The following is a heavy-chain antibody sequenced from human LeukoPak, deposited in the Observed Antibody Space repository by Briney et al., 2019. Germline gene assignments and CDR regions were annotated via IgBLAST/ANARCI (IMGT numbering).Heavy chain of an antibody. Sequence: PGGCLRLSCAASGFTFSSYWMHWVRQAPGKGLVWVSRINSDGSSTSNADSVKGRFTISRDNSKNTLYLQMNSLRAEDTAVYYCARSLNVPLYFDYWGQGTLVTVSS. J-gene: IGHJ4*02. CDR1: GFTFSSYW. V-gene: IGHV3-74*01. CDR3: ARSLNVPLYFDY. CDR2: INSDGSST.